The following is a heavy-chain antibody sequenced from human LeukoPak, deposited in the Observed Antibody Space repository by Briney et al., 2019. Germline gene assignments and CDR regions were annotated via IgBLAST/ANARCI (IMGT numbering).Heavy chain of an antibody. CDR2: ISSSSSYI. CDR1: GFTFSSYS. CDR3: ARGYGWTEGMDV. Sequence: GGSLRLSCAASGFTFSSYSMNWVRQAPGKGLEWVSSISSSSSYIYYADSVKGRFTISRDNAKNSLYLQMNSLRAEDTAVYYCARGYGWTEGMDVWGQGTTVTVSS. J-gene: IGHJ6*02. D-gene: IGHD1-14*01. V-gene: IGHV3-21*01.